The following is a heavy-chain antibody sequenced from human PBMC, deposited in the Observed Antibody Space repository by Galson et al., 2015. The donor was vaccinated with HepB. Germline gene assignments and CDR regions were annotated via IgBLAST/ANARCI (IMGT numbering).Heavy chain of an antibody. CDR3: AKGTLEIDYIVDY. Sequence: SLRLSCAASGFTFSSYAMSWVRQAPGKGLEWVSAISGSGGSTYYADSVKGRFTISRDNSKNTLYLQMNSLRAEDMAVYYCAKGTLEIDYIVDYWGQGTLVTVSS. CDR1: GFTFSSYA. CDR2: ISGSGGST. D-gene: IGHD4-11*01. J-gene: IGHJ4*02. V-gene: IGHV3-23*01.